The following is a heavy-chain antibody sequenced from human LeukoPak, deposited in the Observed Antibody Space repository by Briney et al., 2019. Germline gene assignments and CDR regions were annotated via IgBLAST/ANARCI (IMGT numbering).Heavy chain of an antibody. CDR2: IYSSGST. D-gene: IGHD2-15*01. J-gene: IGHJ6*02. V-gene: IGHV4-59*08. CDR3: ARTLLGYCRGGSCHYYYGMDV. Sequence: SETLSLTCTVSGGSISTYYWTWIRQPAGKGLEWIGYIYSSGSTTYNPSLKSRVTISVDASKNQFSLELSSVTAADTAVYYCARTLLGYCRGGSCHYYYGMDVWGQGTTVTVSS. CDR1: GGSISTYY.